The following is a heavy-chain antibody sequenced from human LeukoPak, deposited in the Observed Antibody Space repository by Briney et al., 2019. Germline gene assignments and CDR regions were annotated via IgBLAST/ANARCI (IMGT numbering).Heavy chain of an antibody. CDR2: ISGRGASK. CDR1: GLTFNNYA. V-gene: IGHV3-23*01. CDR3: ARFIAAPYYFDY. D-gene: IGHD6-13*01. J-gene: IGHJ4*02. Sequence: GGSLRLSCAVSGLTFNNYAMSWVRQAPGKGLEWVSGISGRGASKYYADSVKGRFTISRDNSKNTLYLQMNSLRAEDTAVYYCARFIAAPYYFDYWGRGTLVTVSS.